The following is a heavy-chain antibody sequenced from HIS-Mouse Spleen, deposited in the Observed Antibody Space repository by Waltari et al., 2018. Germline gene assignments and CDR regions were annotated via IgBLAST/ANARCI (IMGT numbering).Heavy chain of an antibody. CDR3: AREIPYSSSWYDWYFDL. V-gene: IGHV4-39*07. CDR2: IYYRGST. CDR1: GGSISSSSHY. J-gene: IGHJ2*01. D-gene: IGHD6-13*01. Sequence: QLQLQESGPGLVKPSETLSLTCTVSGGSISSSSHYWGWIRQPPGQGLGWIGSIYYRGSTYYNPSLKSRVTIAVDTSKNQFSLKLSSVTAADTAVYYCAREIPYSSSWYDWYFDLWGRGTLVTVSS.